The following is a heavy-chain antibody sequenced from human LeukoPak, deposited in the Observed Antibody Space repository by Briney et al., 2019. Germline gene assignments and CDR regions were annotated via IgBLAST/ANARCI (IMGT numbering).Heavy chain of an antibody. CDR2: ISSSSSYI. CDR3: ARDTGCSGGSCYGAVFRLYYYYGMDV. J-gene: IGHJ6*04. CDR1: GFTFSSYS. Sequence: GGSLRLSCVASGFTFSSYSMNWVRQAPGKRLEWVSSISSSSSYIYYADSVKGRFTISRDNAKNSLYLQMNSLRAEDTAVYYCARDTGCSGGSCYGAVFRLYYYYGMDVWGKGTTVTVSS. D-gene: IGHD2-15*01. V-gene: IGHV3-21*01.